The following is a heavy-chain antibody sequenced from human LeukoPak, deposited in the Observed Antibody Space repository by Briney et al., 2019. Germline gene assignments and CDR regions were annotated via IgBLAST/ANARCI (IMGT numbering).Heavy chain of an antibody. CDR1: GYTFTGYY. CDR3: ARWPNRSGGSCYGMDV. D-gene: IGHD2-15*01. CDR2: INPNSGGT. V-gene: IGHV1-2*02. Sequence: ASVKVSCKASGYTFTGYYMHWVRQAPGQGLEWMGWINPNSGGTNYAQKFQGRATMTRDTSISTAYMELSRLRSDDTAVYYCARWPNRSGGSCYGMDVWGQGTTVTVSS. J-gene: IGHJ6*02.